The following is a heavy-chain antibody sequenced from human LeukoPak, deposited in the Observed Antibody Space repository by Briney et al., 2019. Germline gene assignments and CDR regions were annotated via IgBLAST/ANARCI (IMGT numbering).Heavy chain of an antibody. D-gene: IGHD6-19*01. Sequence: ASVKVSCKASGYTFLSYTIAWFRQAPGQGLEWMGWISPYNGNTNYAQKLQGRVTMTTDTSTSTAYTELRSLRSDDTAVYYCAREVRYTSGSATSTSGFDYWGQGTLVTVSS. J-gene: IGHJ4*02. CDR2: ISPYNGNT. V-gene: IGHV1-18*01. CDR3: AREVRYTSGSATSTSGFDY. CDR1: GYTFLSYT.